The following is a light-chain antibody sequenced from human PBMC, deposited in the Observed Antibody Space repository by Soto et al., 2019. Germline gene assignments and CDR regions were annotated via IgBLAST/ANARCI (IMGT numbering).Light chain of an antibody. CDR1: QSVSIL. CDR2: GAS. CDR3: QQYSSLWT. Sequence: EIVITQSRATLSVSPGERATLSCRASQSVSILLAWYQQEHGQAPRLRIYGASSSATGSPDRFSGSGSGKDSTLSISRLEPEDFAVYYCQQYSSLWTFGPGTKVDIK. V-gene: IGKV3D-15*01. J-gene: IGKJ1*01.